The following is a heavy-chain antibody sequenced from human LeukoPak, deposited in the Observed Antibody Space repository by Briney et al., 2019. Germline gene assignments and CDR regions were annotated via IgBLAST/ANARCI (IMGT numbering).Heavy chain of an antibody. CDR2: ISGSGGST. D-gene: IGHD6-6*01. Sequence: GGSLRLSCAASGFTFSSYAMSWVRRAPGKGLEWVSAISGSGGSTYYADSVKGRFTISRDNSKHTLYLQMNSLRAEDTAVYYCAKDRLVDYFDYWGQGTLVTVSS. J-gene: IGHJ4*02. CDR1: GFTFSSYA. V-gene: IGHV3-23*01. CDR3: AKDRLVDYFDY.